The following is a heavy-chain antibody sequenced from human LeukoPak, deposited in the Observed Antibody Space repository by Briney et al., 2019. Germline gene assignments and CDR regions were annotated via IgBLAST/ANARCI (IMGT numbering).Heavy chain of an antibody. CDR1: GYTFTSYY. CDR2: INPSGGST. CDR3: ARDPTEESIAAAGIFDY. Sequence: ASVKVSCKASGYTFTSYYMHWVRQAPGQGLEWMGIINPSGGSTSYAQKFQGRVTMTRDTSTSTVYMELSSLRSEDTAVYYCARDPTEESIAAAGIFDYWGQGTLVTVSS. D-gene: IGHD6-13*01. J-gene: IGHJ4*02. V-gene: IGHV1-46*01.